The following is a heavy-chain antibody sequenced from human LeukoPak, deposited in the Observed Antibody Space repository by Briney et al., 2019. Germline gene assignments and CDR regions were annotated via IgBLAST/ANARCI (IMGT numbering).Heavy chain of an antibody. CDR1: GGSFSGYY. D-gene: IGHD3-9*01. CDR2: INHSGST. CDR3: ARDLPYNYDVLTGYFRWFDP. J-gene: IGHJ5*02. Sequence: SETLSLTCAVYGGSFSGYYWSWIRQPPGKGLEWIGEINHSGSTNYDPSLKSRVTISVDTSKNQFSLKLSSVTAADTAVYYCARDLPYNYDVLTGYFRWFDPWGQGTLVTVSS. V-gene: IGHV4-34*01.